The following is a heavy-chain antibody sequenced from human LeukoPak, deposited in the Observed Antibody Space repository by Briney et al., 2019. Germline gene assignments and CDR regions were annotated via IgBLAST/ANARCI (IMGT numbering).Heavy chain of an antibody. CDR3: ARGSGACGGRCLVY. J-gene: IGHJ4*02. Sequence: SVKDSCMASGGTFSSYAISWVRQAPGQGLEWMGRIIPIFGTANYAEKVQGRVTITTDESTSTVYMELSSLRAEDTAVYYCARGSGACGGRCLVYWGQGTLVTVSS. CDR2: IIPIFGTA. D-gene: IGHD2-15*01. V-gene: IGHV1-69*05. CDR1: GGTFSSYA.